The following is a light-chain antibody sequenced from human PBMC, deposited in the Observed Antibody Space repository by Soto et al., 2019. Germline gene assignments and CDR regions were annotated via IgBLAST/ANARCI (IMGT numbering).Light chain of an antibody. V-gene: IGKV3-20*01. CDR1: QSFSNY. Sequence: EIALTQFPGTLSLSPGERATLSCRASQSFSNYLAWYQQKPGQAPRLLIYGASSRATGIPDRFSGSGSGTDFTLTISRLEPEDFAVYYCQQYGSSPQTFGQGTKVEIK. CDR2: GAS. CDR3: QQYGSSPQT. J-gene: IGKJ1*01.